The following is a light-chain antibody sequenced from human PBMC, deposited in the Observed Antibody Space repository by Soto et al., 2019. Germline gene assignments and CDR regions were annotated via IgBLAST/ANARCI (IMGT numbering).Light chain of an antibody. CDR1: SSDVGDYNY. CDR3: SSYTSSSTLV. J-gene: IGLJ2*01. V-gene: IGLV2-14*01. Sequence: QSALTQPASVSGSPGQSITISCTGTSSDVGDYNYVSWYQKDPGKAPKLMIYEVSNRPSGVSNRFFGSKSGNTASLTISGLQAEDEADYYCSSYTSSSTLVFGGGTKLTVL. CDR2: EVS.